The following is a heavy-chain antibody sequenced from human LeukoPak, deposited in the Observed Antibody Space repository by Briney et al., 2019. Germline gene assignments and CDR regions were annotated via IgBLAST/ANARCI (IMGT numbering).Heavy chain of an antibody. CDR2: ILYDGSNK. CDR3: AKGNYEGMDV. V-gene: IGHV3-30*18. CDR1: GFTFSSYG. J-gene: IGHJ6*02. Sequence: GGSRRLSCAASGFTFSSYGMPWVRQAPGKGLEWVAVILYDGSNKYYADSVKGRFTISRDNSKNTLYLQMNSLRAEDTAVYYCAKGNYEGMDVWGQGTTVTVSS.